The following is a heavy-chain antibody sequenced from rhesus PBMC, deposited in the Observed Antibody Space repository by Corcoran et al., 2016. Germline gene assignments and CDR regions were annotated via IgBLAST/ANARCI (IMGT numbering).Heavy chain of an antibody. Sequence: QVQLQESGPGLVKPSEPLSLTCAVSGCSISADSYWSWIRQPPGKGLEWIGYIYGSGGGTNYKPSLKNRVTISIDTSKNQFSLKLSSVTAADTAVYYCARREYGSGMYCYALDYWGQGVLVTVSS. J-gene: IGHJ4*01. CDR1: GCSISADSY. CDR2: IYGSGGGT. D-gene: IGHD2-27*01. CDR3: ARREYGSGMYCYALDY. V-gene: IGHV4-106*01.